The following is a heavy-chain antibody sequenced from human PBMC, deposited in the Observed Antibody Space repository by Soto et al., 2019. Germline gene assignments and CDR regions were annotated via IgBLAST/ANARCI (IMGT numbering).Heavy chain of an antibody. CDR2: IKQDGSEK. Sequence: GGSLRLSCAASGFTFSSYWMSWVRQAPGKGLEWVANIKQDGSEKYYVDSVKGRFTISRDNAKNSLYLQMNSLRAEDTAVYYCARSYGEPPLYYYYYYMDVWGKGTTVTVSS. CDR3: ARSYGEPPLYYYYYYMDV. D-gene: IGHD2-21*01. CDR1: GFTFSSYW. J-gene: IGHJ6*03. V-gene: IGHV3-7*01.